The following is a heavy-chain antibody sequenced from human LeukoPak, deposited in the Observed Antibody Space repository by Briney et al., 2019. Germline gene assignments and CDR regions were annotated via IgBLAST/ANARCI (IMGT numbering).Heavy chain of an antibody. V-gene: IGHV4-59*08. CDR3: ARSEYSGYDYVFDY. CDR1: GGSISSYY. CDR2: IYYSGST. D-gene: IGHD5-12*01. J-gene: IGHJ4*02. Sequence: PSETLSLTCTVSGGSISSYYWSWIRQPPGEGLGWIGYIYYSGSTNYNPSLKRRVTISVDTSKNQFSLKLSSVTAADTAVYYCARSEYSGYDYVFDYWGQGTLVTVSS.